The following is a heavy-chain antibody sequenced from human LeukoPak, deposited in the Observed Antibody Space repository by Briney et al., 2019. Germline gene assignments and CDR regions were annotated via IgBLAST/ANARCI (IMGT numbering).Heavy chain of an antibody. CDR3: ARDSLRGLGYWYFDL. CDR2: IYYTGST. V-gene: IGHV4-59*01. J-gene: IGHJ2*01. D-gene: IGHD6-19*01. Sequence: KSSETLSLTCTVSGGSISSYYWSWIRQPPGKGLEWIGCIYYTGSTNYNPSLKSRVTISVDTSKNQFSLKVSSVTAADTAVYYCARDSLRGLGYWYFDLWGRGTLVTVSS. CDR1: GGSISSYY.